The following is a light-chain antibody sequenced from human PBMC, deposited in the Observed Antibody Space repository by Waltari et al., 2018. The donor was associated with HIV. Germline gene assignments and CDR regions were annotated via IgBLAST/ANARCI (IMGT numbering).Light chain of an antibody. V-gene: IGKV4-1*01. Sequence: TGSPDSLAGSLGEGATNNGRHSRHHLYGDNTKNYLAWYRQKPGQPPKLLIYWASTRESGVPDRLSGSGSGTDFALTISNLQPEDVAVYYCQQYHSVPYTFGQGTRLEI. CDR3: QQYHSVPYT. J-gene: IGKJ2*01. CDR2: WAS. CDR1: RHHLYGDNTKNY.